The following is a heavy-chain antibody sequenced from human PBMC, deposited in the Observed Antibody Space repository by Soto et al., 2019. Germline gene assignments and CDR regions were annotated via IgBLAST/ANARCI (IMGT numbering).Heavy chain of an antibody. Sequence: GESLKISCKGSGHSFTSYWIGWVRQMPGKGLEWMGIIYPGDSDTRYSPSFQGQVTISADKSISTAYLQWSSLKASDTAMYYCARGSRYCSGGSCYDYWGQGTLVTVSS. J-gene: IGHJ4*02. CDR2: IYPGDSDT. CDR3: ARGSRYCSGGSCYDY. CDR1: GHSFTSYW. D-gene: IGHD2-15*01. V-gene: IGHV5-51*01.